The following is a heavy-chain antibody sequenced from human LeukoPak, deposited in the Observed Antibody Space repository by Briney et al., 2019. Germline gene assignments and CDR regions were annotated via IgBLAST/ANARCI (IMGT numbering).Heavy chain of an antibody. J-gene: IGHJ4*02. D-gene: IGHD5-18*01. CDR3: ARCGYSYGTGYHFDS. V-gene: IGHV4-4*07. Sequence: SETLSLTCTVSGGSIISYFWAWIRQPAGEGLEWIGRIYTSGSTDYNPSLKSRVTISLDTSKNQFSLRLSSMTAADTAVYFCARCGYSYGTGYHFDSWGQGTLVTVSS. CDR2: IYTSGST. CDR1: GGSIISYF.